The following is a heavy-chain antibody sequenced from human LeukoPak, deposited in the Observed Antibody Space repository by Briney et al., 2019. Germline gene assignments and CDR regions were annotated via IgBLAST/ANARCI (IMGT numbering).Heavy chain of an antibody. V-gene: IGHV4-39*01. CDR3: ARQRLWLDY. Sequence: SETLSLTCTVSGDSMGSSLHYWGWIRQPPGKGLEWIGIIYYSGSTYYNPSLKSRVTISLDTSKNHFSLKLSSVTAADTAVYYCARQRLWLDYWGQGTLVTVSS. CDR2: IYYSGST. D-gene: IGHD2-21*01. J-gene: IGHJ4*02. CDR1: GDSMGSSLHY.